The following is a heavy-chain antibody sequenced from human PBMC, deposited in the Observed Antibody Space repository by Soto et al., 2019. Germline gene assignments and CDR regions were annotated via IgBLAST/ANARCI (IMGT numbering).Heavy chain of an antibody. D-gene: IGHD6-13*01. CDR1: GFLFSSYN. CDR2: IWYDGKNQ. CDR3: ARDGGSGEAAGRSNWFDP. V-gene: IGHV3-33*01. Sequence: GGSLRLSCATSGFLFSSYNMHWLRQAPDKGLEWLAVIWYDGKNQYYGDSLKGRLTISRDHSKNTLYLQMDSLRVEDTAVYYCARDGGSGEAAGRSNWFDPWGQRTLVTVSS. J-gene: IGHJ5*02.